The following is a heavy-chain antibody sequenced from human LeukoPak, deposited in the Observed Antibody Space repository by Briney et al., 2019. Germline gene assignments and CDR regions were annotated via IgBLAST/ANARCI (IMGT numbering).Heavy chain of an antibody. D-gene: IGHD3-22*01. CDR2: INPSGGST. CDR3: ARVVREPSRYYYEPYGWFDP. V-gene: IGHV1-46*03. Sequence: VASVKVSCKASGYTFTSYYMHWVRQAPGQGLEWMGIINPSGGSTSYAQKFQGRVTMTRDTSTSTVYMELSSLRSEDTAVYYCARVVREPSRYYYEPYGWFDPWGQGTPVTVSS. J-gene: IGHJ5*02. CDR1: GYTFTSYY.